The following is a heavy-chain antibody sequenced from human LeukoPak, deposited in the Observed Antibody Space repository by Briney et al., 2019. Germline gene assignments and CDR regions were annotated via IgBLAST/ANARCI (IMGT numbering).Heavy chain of an antibody. J-gene: IGHJ3*02. V-gene: IGHV1-18*01. D-gene: IGHD3-3*01. CDR3: ARDRDFWSGQTNDAFDI. CDR2: ISAYNGNT. Sequence: GASVKVSCKASGYTFTSYGISWVRQAPGQGLEWMGWISAYNGNTNYAQKLQGRVTMTTDTSTSTAYMELRSLRSEDTAVYYCARDRDFWSGQTNDAFDIWGQGTMVTVSS. CDR1: GYTFTSYG.